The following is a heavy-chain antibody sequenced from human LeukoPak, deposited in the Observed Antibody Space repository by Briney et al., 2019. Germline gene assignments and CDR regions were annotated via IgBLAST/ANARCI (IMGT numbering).Heavy chain of an antibody. CDR1: GGSFSGYY. CDR2: INHSGST. V-gene: IGHV4-34*01. CDR3: AGGRQWLAHDY. D-gene: IGHD6-19*01. Sequence: PSETLSLTCAVYGGSFSGYYWSWIRQPPGKGLEWIGEINHSGSTNFNPSLKSRVTISVDTSKNQFSLRLSSVAAADTAVYYFAGGRQWLAHDYWGQGTLVTVSS. J-gene: IGHJ4*02.